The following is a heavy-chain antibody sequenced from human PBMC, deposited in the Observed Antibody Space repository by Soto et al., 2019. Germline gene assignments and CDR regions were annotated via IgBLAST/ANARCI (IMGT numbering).Heavy chain of an antibody. D-gene: IGHD2-15*01. CDR1: GFTFSSYG. CDR2: IWYDGSNK. V-gene: IGHV3-33*01. J-gene: IGHJ4*02. Sequence: QVQLVESGGGVVQPGRSLRLSCAASGFTFSSYGMHWVRQAPGKGLEWVAVIWYDGSNKYYADSVKGRFTISRDNSKTTLYLQMNSLRAEDTAVYYCARRYCSGGSCYLDDWGQGTLVTVSS. CDR3: ARRYCSGGSCYLDD.